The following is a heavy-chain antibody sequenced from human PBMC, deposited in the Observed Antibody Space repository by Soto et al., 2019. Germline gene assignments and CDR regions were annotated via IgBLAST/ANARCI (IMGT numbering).Heavy chain of an antibody. CDR3: ARAGYYGSGILL. CDR1: GFTFNSYS. D-gene: IGHD3-10*01. Sequence: VQLEECGGGLVQPGWSLRLSCAASGFTFNSYSMNWVRQAPGKGLEWVSYISSSSSTIYYADSVKGRFTISRDNAKNSLYLQMNSLRDEDTAVYYCARAGYYGSGILLWGQGTLVTVSS. CDR2: ISSSSSTI. V-gene: IGHV3-48*02. J-gene: IGHJ4*02.